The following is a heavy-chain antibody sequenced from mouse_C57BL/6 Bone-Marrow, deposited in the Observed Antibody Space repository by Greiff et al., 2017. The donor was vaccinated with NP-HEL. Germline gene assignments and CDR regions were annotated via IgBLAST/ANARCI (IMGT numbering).Heavy chain of an antibody. CDR2: IDPSDSYT. D-gene: IGHD5-1*01. CDR3: AVPPFNY. V-gene: IGHV1-69*01. CDR1: GYTFTSYW. J-gene: IGHJ2*01. Sequence: QVQLQQSGAELVMPGASVKLSCKASGYTFTSYWMHWVKQRPGQGLEWIGEIDPSDSYTNYNQKFKGKSTLTVDKSSSTAYMQLSSLTSEDPAVYYCAVPPFNYWGQGTTLTVSS.